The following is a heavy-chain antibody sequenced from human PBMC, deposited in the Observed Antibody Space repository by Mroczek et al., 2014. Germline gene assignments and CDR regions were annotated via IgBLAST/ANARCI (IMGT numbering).Heavy chain of an antibody. D-gene: IGHD2-2*02. CDR2: ISYDGSNK. V-gene: IGHV3-30-3*01. J-gene: IGHJ5*02. CDR1: GFTFSSYA. Sequence: ESGGGVVQPGRSLRLSCAASGFTFSSYAMHWVRQAPGKGLEWVAVISYDGSNKYYADSVKGRFTISRDNSKNTLYLQMNSLRAEDTAVYYCARSGAGSCSSTSCYTWGDWFDPVGPREP. CDR3: ARSGAGSCSSTSCYTWGDWFDP.